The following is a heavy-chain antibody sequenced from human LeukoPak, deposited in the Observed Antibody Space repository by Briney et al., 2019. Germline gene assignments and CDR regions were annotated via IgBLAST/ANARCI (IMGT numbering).Heavy chain of an antibody. CDR3: ARDRDSSSPYGMDV. V-gene: IGHV1-69*04. D-gene: IGHD6-13*01. J-gene: IGHJ6*02. CDR2: IIPILGIA. Sequence: GASVKVSCKASGGTFSSYAISWVRQAPGQGLEWMGRIIPILGIANYAQKFQGRVTITADKSTSTAYMELSSLRSEDTAVYYCARDRDSSSPYGMDVWGQGTTVTVSS. CDR1: GGTFSSYA.